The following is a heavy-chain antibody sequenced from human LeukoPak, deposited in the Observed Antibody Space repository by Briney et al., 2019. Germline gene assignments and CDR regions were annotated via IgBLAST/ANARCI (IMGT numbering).Heavy chain of an antibody. Sequence: GGSLTLSCAASGFTFSSYAISELRPPPGKGGEWVSAINGSGWSHYYADSVKGRFTISRDNFKNTLYLQMNSLRAEDTAVYYCAKDRLRCSSTSCPLGDWFDPWGQGTLVTVSS. CDR2: INGSGWSH. J-gene: IGHJ5*02. D-gene: IGHD2-2*01. CDR3: AKDRLRCSSTSCPLGDWFDP. CDR1: GFTFSSYA. V-gene: IGHV3-23*01.